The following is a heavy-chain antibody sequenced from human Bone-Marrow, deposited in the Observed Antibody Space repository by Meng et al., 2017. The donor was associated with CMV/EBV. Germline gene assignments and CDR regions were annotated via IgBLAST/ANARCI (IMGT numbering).Heavy chain of an antibody. D-gene: IGHD2-8*01. J-gene: IGHJ6*02. CDR2: IYYSGST. CDR3: AIELVGVYDYYYYGMDV. V-gene: IGHV4-39*07. CDR1: GGSISSSSYY. Sequence: SETLSLTCTVSGGSISSSSYYWGWIRQPPGKGLEWIGSIYYSGSTYYNPSLKSRVTISVDTSKNQFSLKLSSVAAADTAVCYCAIELVGVYDYYYYGMDVWGQGTTVTVSS.